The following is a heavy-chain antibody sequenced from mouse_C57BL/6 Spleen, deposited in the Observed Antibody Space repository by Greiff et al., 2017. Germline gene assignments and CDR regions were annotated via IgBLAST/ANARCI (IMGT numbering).Heavy chain of an antibody. D-gene: IGHD2-3*01. CDR3: ARGPYDGYHLDY. CDR2: INPYNGCT. J-gene: IGHJ2*01. V-gene: IGHV1-19*01. CDR1: GYTFTDYY. Sequence: EVQLQQSGPVLVKPGASVKMSCKASGYTFTDYYMNWVKQSHGKSLEWIGVINPYNGCTSYNQKFKGKATLTVDKSSSTAYMEFNSLTSEDSAFYYCARGPYDGYHLDYWGQGTTLTVSS.